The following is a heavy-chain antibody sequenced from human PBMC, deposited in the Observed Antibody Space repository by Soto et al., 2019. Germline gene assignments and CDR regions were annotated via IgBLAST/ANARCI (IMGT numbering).Heavy chain of an antibody. CDR1: GFTFSSYG. V-gene: IGHV3-30*18. CDR3: AKEGITMIVVVSTLDY. J-gene: IGHJ4*02. D-gene: IGHD3-22*01. CDR2: ISYDGSNK. Sequence: GGSLRLSCAASGFTFSSYGMHWVRQAPGKGLEWVAVISYDGSNKYYADSVKGRFTISRDNSKNTLYLQMNSLRAEDTAVYYCAKEGITMIVVVSTLDYWGQGTLVTVSS.